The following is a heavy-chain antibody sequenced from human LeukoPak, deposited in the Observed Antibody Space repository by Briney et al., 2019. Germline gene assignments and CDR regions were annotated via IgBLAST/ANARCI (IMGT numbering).Heavy chain of an antibody. CDR1: GFTITTYA. V-gene: IGHV3-23*01. Sequence: PGGSLTLSCAASGFTITTYAMGWVRQAPGKGLEWVSVISDRGDSTHYADSVKGRFTISRDSSKNTLYLQNNSLRGEDTAVYYCAKGRWGLTINNFDIWGQGTVVTVSS. D-gene: IGHD3-9*01. CDR2: ISDRGDST. J-gene: IGHJ3*02. CDR3: AKGRWGLTINNFDI.